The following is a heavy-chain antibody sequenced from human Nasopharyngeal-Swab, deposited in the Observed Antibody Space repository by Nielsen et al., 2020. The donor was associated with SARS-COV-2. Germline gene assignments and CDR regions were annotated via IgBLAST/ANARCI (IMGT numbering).Heavy chain of an antibody. Sequence: GESLKISCAASGFTFSDYYMSWIRQAPGKGLEWVSYISSSGSTIYYADSVKGRFTISRDNAKNSLYLQMNSLRAEDTAVYYCARAKSMVGATQYYFDYWGQGTLVTVSS. CDR3: ARAKSMVGATQYYFDY. D-gene: IGHD1-26*01. CDR1: GFTFSDYY. V-gene: IGHV3-11*04. J-gene: IGHJ4*02. CDR2: ISSSGSTI.